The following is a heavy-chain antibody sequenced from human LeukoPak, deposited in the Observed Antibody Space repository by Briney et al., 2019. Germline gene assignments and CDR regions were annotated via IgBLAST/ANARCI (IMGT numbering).Heavy chain of an antibody. CDR2: INHSGST. D-gene: IGHD3-3*01. V-gene: IGHV4-34*01. Sequence: SETLSLTRAVYGGSFSGYYWSWLRQPPGKGLEWIGEINHSGSTNYNPSLKSRVTISVDTSKNQFSLKLSSVTAADTAVYYCARAVLRSFDYWGQGTLVTVSS. CDR3: ARAVLRSFDY. J-gene: IGHJ4*02. CDR1: GGSFSGYY.